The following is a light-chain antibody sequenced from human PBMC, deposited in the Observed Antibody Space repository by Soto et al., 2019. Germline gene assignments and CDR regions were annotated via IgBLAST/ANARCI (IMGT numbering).Light chain of an antibody. Sequence: DIVMTQSPNSLAVSLGERATINCKSSQSVLYSSNNQNYLAWYQQKPGQPPKLLIYWASTRESGVPDRFSGSGSGTDFTLTISSLQAEDVAVYYCQQYYSPPLTFGQGTKVEIK. CDR1: QSVLYSSNNQNY. CDR3: QQYYSPPLT. CDR2: WAS. V-gene: IGKV4-1*01. J-gene: IGKJ1*01.